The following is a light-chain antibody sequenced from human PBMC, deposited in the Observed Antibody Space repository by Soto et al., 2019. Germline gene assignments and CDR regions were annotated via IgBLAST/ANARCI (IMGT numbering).Light chain of an antibody. J-gene: IGLJ2*01. CDR2: SDT. Sequence: SYELTQPPSVSVAPGKTASISCGGNNIGSKGVHWYQQKPGQAPVLVIYSDTDLPPVIPERFSGSNSANLATLTISRVEAGDEGHYYSKVWDSGSAHVVFGGGTQLTVL. V-gene: IGLV3-21*04. CDR1: NIGSKG. CDR3: KVWDSGSAHVV.